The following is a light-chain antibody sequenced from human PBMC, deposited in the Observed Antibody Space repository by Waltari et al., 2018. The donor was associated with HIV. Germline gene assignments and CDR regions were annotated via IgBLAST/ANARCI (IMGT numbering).Light chain of an antibody. Sequence: EIGLTQSPATLSLSRGARATLSCRASQSVSSYLAWYQQKPGQAPRLLIYDASNRATGIPARFSGSGSGTDFTLTISSLESEDFAVYYCQQRRNWPKTFGQGTKVEIK. CDR1: QSVSSY. CDR2: DAS. J-gene: IGKJ1*01. V-gene: IGKV3-11*01. CDR3: QQRRNWPKT.